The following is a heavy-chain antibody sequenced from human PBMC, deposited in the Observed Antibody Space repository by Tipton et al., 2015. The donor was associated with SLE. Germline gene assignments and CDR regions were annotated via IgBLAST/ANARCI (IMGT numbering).Heavy chain of an antibody. V-gene: IGHV4-38-2*02. CDR2: INHSGST. Sequence: PGLVKPSETLSLTCTVSGYSISNGYYWGWIRQPPGKGLEWIGEINHSGSTNYNPSLKSRVTISVDTSKNQFSLKLSSVTATDTAVYYCARSDYGDDYWYFDLWGRGTLVTVSS. CDR3: ARSDYGDDYWYFDL. J-gene: IGHJ2*01. D-gene: IGHD4-17*01. CDR1: GYSISNGYY.